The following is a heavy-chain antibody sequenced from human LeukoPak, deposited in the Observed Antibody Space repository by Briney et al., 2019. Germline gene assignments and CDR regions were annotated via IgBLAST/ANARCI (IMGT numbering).Heavy chain of an antibody. D-gene: IGHD3-10*01. CDR2: INWNGGST. CDR3: AREVNYYGSGSYYGPYYFDY. J-gene: IGHJ4*02. Sequence: GGSLRLSCAASGFTFSSYWMSWVRQAPGKGLEWVSGINWNGGSTGYADSVKGRFTISRDNAKNSLYLQMNSLRAEDTALYYCAREVNYYGSGSYYGPYYFDYWGQGTLVTVSS. V-gene: IGHV3-20*04. CDR1: GFTFSSYW.